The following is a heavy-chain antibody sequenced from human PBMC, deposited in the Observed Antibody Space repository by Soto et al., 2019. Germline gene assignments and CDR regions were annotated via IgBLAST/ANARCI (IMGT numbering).Heavy chain of an antibody. Sequence: QVRLEESGPGLVKPSETLSLICSVSGGSVNNADYFWSWIRHHPENGLEWIGYIYYSGSTRYNPSLKTRATLSIDTSKNQFSLRLNSVTVADTAVYFCAREADYGGSRGGMDVWGRGTTVTVSS. D-gene: IGHD4-17*01. J-gene: IGHJ6*02. V-gene: IGHV4-31*03. CDR1: GGSVNNADYF. CDR2: IYYSGST. CDR3: AREADYGGSRGGMDV.